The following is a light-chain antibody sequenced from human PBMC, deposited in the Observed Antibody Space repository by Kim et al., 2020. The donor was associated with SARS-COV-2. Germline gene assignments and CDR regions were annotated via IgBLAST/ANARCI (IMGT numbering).Light chain of an antibody. Sequence: GQSLTISCTGSSSGVGYYNSVSWYQQQPGKAPKLIMYDDSGRASGVSNRFSGSQSGNTASLTISGLRAEDEADYYCSSHTTSSTYVFGSGTKVTVL. J-gene: IGLJ1*01. V-gene: IGLV2-14*03. CDR3: SSHTTSSTYV. CDR1: SSGVGYYNS. CDR2: DDS.